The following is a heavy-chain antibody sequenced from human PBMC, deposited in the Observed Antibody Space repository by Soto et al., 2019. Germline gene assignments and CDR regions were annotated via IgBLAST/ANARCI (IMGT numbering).Heavy chain of an antibody. J-gene: IGHJ6*02. CDR3: AKALFRYFDYYPLDV. Sequence: PGGSLRLSCAASGFTYDDYAMSWVRQAPGKGLEWVSGISWNSGNIGYADSVKGRFTISRDNAKNSLYLQMSSLRTEDTALYYCAKALFRYFDYYPLDVWGQGTTVTVSS. CDR2: ISWNSGNI. V-gene: IGHV3-9*01. CDR1: GFTYDDYA.